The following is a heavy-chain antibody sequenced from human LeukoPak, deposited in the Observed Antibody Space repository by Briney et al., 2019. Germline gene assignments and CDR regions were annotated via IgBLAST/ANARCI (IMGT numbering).Heavy chain of an antibody. CDR2: INHSGST. CDR1: GGSFSGYY. Sequence: KPSETLSLTCAVYGGSFSGYYWSWIRQPPGKGLEWIGEINHSGSTNYNPSLKSRVTISVDTSKNQFSLKLSSVTAADTAVYYCALGVPLTGYYIGPPFDYWGQGTLVTVSS. J-gene: IGHJ4*02. V-gene: IGHV4-34*01. CDR3: ALGVPLTGYYIGPPFDY. D-gene: IGHD3-9*01.